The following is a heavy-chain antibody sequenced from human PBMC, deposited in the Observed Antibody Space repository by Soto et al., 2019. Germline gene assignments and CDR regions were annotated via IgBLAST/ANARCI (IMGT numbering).Heavy chain of an antibody. D-gene: IGHD2-15*01. CDR2: INAGNGNT. CDR1: GYTFTSYA. V-gene: IGHV1-3*01. CDR3: AREKYIVVVVAAKNWFDP. J-gene: IGHJ5*02. Sequence: ASVKVSCKSSGYTFTSYAMHWVRQAPGQRLEWMGWINAGNGNTKYSQKFQGRVTITRDTSASTAYMELSSLRSEDTAVYYCAREKYIVVVVAAKNWFDPWGQGTLVTVSS.